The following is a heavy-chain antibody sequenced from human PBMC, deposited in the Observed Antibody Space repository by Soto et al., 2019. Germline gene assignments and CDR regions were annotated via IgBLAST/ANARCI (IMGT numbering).Heavy chain of an antibody. D-gene: IGHD2-15*01. CDR2: INPNSGGT. J-gene: IGHJ4*02. CDR1: GYTFIDYY. CDR3: ARRGYCSGGSCPYDY. Sequence: GASVKVSCKASGYTFIDYYMYWVRQAPGQGLEWMGWINPNSGGTNYAQKFQGWVTMTRDKSISTAYMELSRLRSDDTAVYYCARRGYCSGGSCPYDYWGQGTLVTVSS. V-gene: IGHV1-2*04.